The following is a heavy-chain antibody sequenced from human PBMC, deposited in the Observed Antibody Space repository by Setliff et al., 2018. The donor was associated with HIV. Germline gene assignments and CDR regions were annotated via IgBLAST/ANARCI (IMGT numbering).Heavy chain of an antibody. CDR2: ISYSGST. Sequence: SETLSLTCAVFGGSFSDFYWSWVRQPPGKGLEWIGEISYSGSTVYNPSLKSRVTMSVDASKNLVSLNLNSVTAADTAIYYCARGVARQVVIDRWFDPWGQGTPVTVSS. D-gene: IGHD2-21*01. J-gene: IGHJ5*02. V-gene: IGHV4-34*01. CDR1: GGSFSDFY. CDR3: ARGVARQVVIDRWFDP.